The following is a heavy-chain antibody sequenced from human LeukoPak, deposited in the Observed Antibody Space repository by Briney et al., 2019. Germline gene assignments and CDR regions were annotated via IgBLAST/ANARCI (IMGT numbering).Heavy chain of an antibody. D-gene: IGHD3-10*02. CDR1: GFTFSSYE. CDR3: AELGITMIGGV. V-gene: IGHV3-48*03. Sequence: GGSLRLSCAASGFTFSSYEMNWVRQAPGKGLEWVSSISSSGSTIYYADSVKGRFTISRDNAKNSLYLQMNSLRAEDTAVYYCAELGITMIGGVWGKGTTVTISS. CDR2: ISSSGSTI. J-gene: IGHJ6*04.